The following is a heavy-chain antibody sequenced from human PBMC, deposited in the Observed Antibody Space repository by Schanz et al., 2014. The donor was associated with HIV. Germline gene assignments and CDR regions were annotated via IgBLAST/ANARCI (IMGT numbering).Heavy chain of an antibody. J-gene: IGHJ4*02. Sequence: QVQLVESGGGVVQPGRSLRLSCAASGFTFSSYAMYWVRQAPGKGLEWVADLSHDGSNKYYADSVKGRFTISRDNSKNTLYLHMSSLRAEDTAVYFCAKDRTDSGWYKEGPRELGEWGQGTLVTVSS. V-gene: IGHV3-30-3*01. CDR3: AKDRTDSGWYKEGPRELGE. D-gene: IGHD6-19*01. CDR1: GFTFSSYA. CDR2: LSHDGSNK.